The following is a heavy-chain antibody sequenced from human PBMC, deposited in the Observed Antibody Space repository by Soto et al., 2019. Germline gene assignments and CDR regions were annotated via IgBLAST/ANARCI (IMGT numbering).Heavy chain of an antibody. CDR3: ARERYCSSTSCPDYYYYGMDV. CDR1: GVTLSSYA. D-gene: IGHD2-2*01. J-gene: IGHJ6*02. V-gene: IGHV1-69*13. CDR2: IIPIFGTA. Sequence: SMKVSCKASGVTLSSYAISWLRQAPGQGLEWMGGIIPIFGTANYAQKFQGRVTITADESTSTAYMELSSLRSEDTAVYYCARERYCSSTSCPDYYYYGMDVWGQGTTVTVSS.